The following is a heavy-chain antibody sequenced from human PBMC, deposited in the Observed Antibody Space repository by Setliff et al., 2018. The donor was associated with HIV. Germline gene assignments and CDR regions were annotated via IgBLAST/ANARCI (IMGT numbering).Heavy chain of an antibody. CDR2: ISYDGSYK. Sequence: GGSLRLSCAASGFTFGSYAMHWVRQAPGKGLEWVAVISYDGSYKYYADSVKGRFTIPRDNSKNTLYVQMNSLRADDTAVYYCVRDLTTIVTRKVFDIWGQGTMVTVSS. J-gene: IGHJ3*02. CDR1: GFTFGSYA. V-gene: IGHV3-30*04. CDR3: VRDLTTIVTRKVFDI. D-gene: IGHD4-4*01.